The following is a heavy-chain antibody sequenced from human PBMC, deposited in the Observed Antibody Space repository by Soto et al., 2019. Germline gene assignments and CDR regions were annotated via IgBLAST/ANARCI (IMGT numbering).Heavy chain of an antibody. CDR2: ISYDGSNK. V-gene: IGHV3-30-3*01. Sequence: AGGSLRLSCAASGFTFSSYAMHWVRQAPGKGLEWVAVISYDGSNKYYADSVKGRFTISKDNSKNTLYLQMNSLRAEDTAVYYCARGSFQTYYDILTGYYTRYYYGMDVWGQGTTVTVSS. J-gene: IGHJ6*02. CDR3: ARGSFQTYYDILTGYYTRYYYGMDV. D-gene: IGHD3-9*01. CDR1: GFTFSSYA.